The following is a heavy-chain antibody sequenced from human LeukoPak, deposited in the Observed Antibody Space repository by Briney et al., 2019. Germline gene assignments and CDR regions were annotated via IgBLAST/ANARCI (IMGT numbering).Heavy chain of an antibody. J-gene: IGHJ4*02. CDR3: ARGVGIAAAGYFDY. V-gene: IGHV3-7*01. D-gene: IGHD6-13*01. Sequence: PGGSLRLSCAASGFTFSSYWMSWVRQAPGKGLEWVANIKQDGSEKYYVDSVKGRFTISRDNVKNSLYLQMNSLRAEDTAVYYCARGVGIAAAGYFDYWGQGTLVTVSS. CDR2: IKQDGSEK. CDR1: GFTFSSYW.